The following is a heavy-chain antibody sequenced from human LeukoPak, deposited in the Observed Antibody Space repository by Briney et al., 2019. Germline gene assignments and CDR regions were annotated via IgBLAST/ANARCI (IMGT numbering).Heavy chain of an antibody. J-gene: IGHJ4*02. V-gene: IGHV1-8*01. D-gene: IGHD2-8*01. CDR1: GYTFTSYE. Sequence: GASVKVSCKASGYTFTSYEINWVRQATGQGLEWMGWMNPNSGNTGYAQKFQGRVTMTRNTSISTAYMELSSLRSEDTAVYYCARGLRYCTNGVCYTYYFDYWGQGTLVTVSS. CDR2: MNPNSGNT. CDR3: ARGLRYCTNGVCYTYYFDY.